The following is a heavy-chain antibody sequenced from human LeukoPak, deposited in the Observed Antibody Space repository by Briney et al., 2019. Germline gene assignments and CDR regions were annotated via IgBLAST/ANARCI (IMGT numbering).Heavy chain of an antibody. Sequence: ASVKVSCKASGYTFTSYYMHWVRQAPGQGLEWMGSINTNTGNPTYAQGFTGRFVFSLDTSVSTAYLQISSLKAEDTAVYYCARVELYSGYDSGGLPGMDVWGQGTTVTVSS. V-gene: IGHV7-4-1*02. CDR1: GYTFTSYY. D-gene: IGHD5-12*01. CDR2: INTNTGNP. CDR3: ARVELYSGYDSGGLPGMDV. J-gene: IGHJ6*02.